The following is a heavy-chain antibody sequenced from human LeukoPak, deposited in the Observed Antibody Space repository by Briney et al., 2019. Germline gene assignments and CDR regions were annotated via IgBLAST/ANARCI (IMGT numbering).Heavy chain of an antibody. D-gene: IGHD3-22*01. V-gene: IGHV1-69*05. J-gene: IGHJ5*02. CDR1: GGTFSSYA. CDR2: IIPIFGTA. CDR3: ARGGTNYYDSSGYYPPTNWFDP. Sequence: SVKVSCKASGGTFSSYAISWVRPAPGQGLGWMGGIIPIFGTANYAQKFQGRVTITTDESTSTAYMELSSLRSEDTAVYYCARGGTNYYDSSGYYPPTNWFDPWGQGTLVTVAS.